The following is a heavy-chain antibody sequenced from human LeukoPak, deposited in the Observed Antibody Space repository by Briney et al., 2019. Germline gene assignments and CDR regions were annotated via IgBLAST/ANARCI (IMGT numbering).Heavy chain of an antibody. V-gene: IGHV3-66*01. CDR3: ARDDVSDSGGIAAAGTHY. CDR1: GFTFSSYW. D-gene: IGHD6-13*01. CDR2: IYSGGST. J-gene: IGHJ4*02. Sequence: PGGSLRLSCAASGFTFSSYWMSRVRQAPGKGLEWVSVIYSGGSTYYADSVKGRFTISRDNSKNTLYLQMNSLRAEDTAVYYCARDDVSDSGGIAAAGTHYWGQGTLVTVSS.